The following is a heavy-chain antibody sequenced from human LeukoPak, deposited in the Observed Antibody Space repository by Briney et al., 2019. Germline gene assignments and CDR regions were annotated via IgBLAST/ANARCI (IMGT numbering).Heavy chain of an antibody. CDR3: ARGSSGYYWNYYYYMDV. V-gene: IGHV4-34*01. CDR2: INHSGST. CDR1: GGSFSGYY. D-gene: IGHD3-22*01. Sequence: SETLSLTCAVYGGSFSGYYWSWIRQPPGKGLEWIGEINHSGSTNYNPSLKSRVTISVDTSKNQFSLKLSPVTAADTAVYYCARGSSGYYWNYYYYMDVWGKGTTVTVSS. J-gene: IGHJ6*03.